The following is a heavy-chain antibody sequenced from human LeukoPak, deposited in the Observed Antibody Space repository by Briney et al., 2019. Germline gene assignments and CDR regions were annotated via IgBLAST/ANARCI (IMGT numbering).Heavy chain of an antibody. V-gene: IGHV3-23*01. Sequence: QPGGSLRLSCAASGLTFSSCAMSWVRQAPGKGLEWVSAISSSGGTTYYADSVKGRFTISRDNSKNTLYLQMNSLRAEDTAVYYCARGSDYYGSGSNDFDPWGQGTLVTVSS. J-gene: IGHJ5*02. CDR1: GLTFSSCA. D-gene: IGHD3-10*01. CDR3: ARGSDYYGSGSNDFDP. CDR2: ISSSGGTT.